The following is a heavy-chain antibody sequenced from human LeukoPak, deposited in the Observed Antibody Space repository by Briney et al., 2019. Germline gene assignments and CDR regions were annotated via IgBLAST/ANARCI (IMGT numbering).Heavy chain of an antibody. CDR3: ARAGGAAKYYYYYYYMDV. V-gene: IGHV1-8*01. Sequence: ASVKVSCKASGYTFTSYGISWVRQAPGQGLEWMGWMNPNSGNTGYAQKFQGRVTMTRNTSISTAYMELSSLRSEDTAVYYCARAGGAAKYYYYYYYMDVWGKGTTVTISS. D-gene: IGHD3-16*01. J-gene: IGHJ6*03. CDR1: GYTFTSYG. CDR2: MNPNSGNT.